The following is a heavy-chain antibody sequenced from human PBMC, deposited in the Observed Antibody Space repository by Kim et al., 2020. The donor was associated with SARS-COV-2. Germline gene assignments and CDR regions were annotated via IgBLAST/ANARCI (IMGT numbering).Heavy chain of an antibody. V-gene: IGHV3-15*01. J-gene: IGHJ4*02. CDR1: GFTFSNAW. D-gene: IGHD5-12*01. CDR2: IKSKTDGGTT. CDR3: TTESAGSGYDFGY. Sequence: GGSLRLSCAASGFTFSNAWMSWVRQAPGKGLEWVGRIKSKTDGGTTDYAAPVKGRFTISRDDSKNTLYLQMNSLKTEDTAVYYCTTESAGSGYDFGYWGQGTLVTVSS.